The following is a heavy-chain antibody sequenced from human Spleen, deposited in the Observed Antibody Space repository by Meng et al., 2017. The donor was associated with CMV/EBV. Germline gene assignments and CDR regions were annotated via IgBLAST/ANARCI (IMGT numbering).Heavy chain of an antibody. J-gene: IGHJ3*02. CDR3: ARADEFCGSYYCDKVAFDM. Sequence: LRLSCTVSDGSVSSDTYYWSWIRQYPGKGLEWIGYIYYRGSTYYNPSLKSRVTISIDTSKNQFSLKLNSVTAADTAVYYCARADEFCGSYYCDKVAFDMWGQGTVVTVSS. CDR2: IYYRGST. CDR1: DGSVSSDTYY. V-gene: IGHV4-31*03. D-gene: IGHD1-26*01.